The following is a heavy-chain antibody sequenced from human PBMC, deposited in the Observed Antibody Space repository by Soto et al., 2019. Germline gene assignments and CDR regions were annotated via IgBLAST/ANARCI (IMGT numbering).Heavy chain of an antibody. CDR2: IYWDDDN. CDR3: DHFLRGYSLDY. D-gene: IGHD5-18*01. Sequence: QITLKESGPTLVKPTQTLTPTCTFSGFSLSTSGVGVGWIRKPPGKALEWLALIYWDDDNRYSPSLRSTLTITRDTSNSHVVLIMTNMGPVETATYYLDHFLRGYSLDYWCEGTLVTVSS. J-gene: IGHJ4*02. V-gene: IGHV2-5*02. CDR1: GFSLSTSGVG.